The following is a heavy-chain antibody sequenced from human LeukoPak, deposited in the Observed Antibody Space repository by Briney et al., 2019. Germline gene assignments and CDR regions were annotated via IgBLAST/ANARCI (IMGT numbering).Heavy chain of an antibody. CDR2: IWYDGSNK. D-gene: IGHD4-17*01. Sequence: GGSLRLSCAASGFTFSSYGMHWVRQAPSKGLEWVAVIWYDGSNKYYADSVKGRFTISRDNSKNTLYLQMNSLRAEDTAVYYCARDQGTTGLKWFDPWGQGTLVTVSS. J-gene: IGHJ5*02. V-gene: IGHV3-33*01. CDR3: ARDQGTTGLKWFDP. CDR1: GFTFSSYG.